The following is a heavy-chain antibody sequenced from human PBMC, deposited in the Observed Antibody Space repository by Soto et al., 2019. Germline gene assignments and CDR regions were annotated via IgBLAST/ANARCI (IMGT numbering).Heavy chain of an antibody. D-gene: IGHD3-22*01. Sequence: QVQLQESGPGLVKPSGTLSLTCTVSGDSITSSHWWSWVRQPPGKGLEWIGEIYHSGNTKYNPSLESRVTISVDKSNNQCSLNLSSVTAADTAGYYCAREAAITMIVVAETFDIWGQGTMVTVSS. CDR1: GDSITSSHW. CDR2: IYHSGNT. V-gene: IGHV4-4*02. J-gene: IGHJ3*02. CDR3: AREAAITMIVVAETFDI.